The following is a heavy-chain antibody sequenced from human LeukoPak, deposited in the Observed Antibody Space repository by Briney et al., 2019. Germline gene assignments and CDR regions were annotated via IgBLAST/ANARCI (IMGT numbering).Heavy chain of an antibody. CDR1: GGSISSSSYY. Sequence: SETLSLTCSVSGGSISSSSYYWGWIRQPPGKKLEWIGNIYYSGSTYYNPSLKSRVTISVDTSKNQFSLKLSSVTAADTAVYYCARPQRYSMYALDYWGQGTLVTVSS. CDR3: ARPQRYSMYALDY. V-gene: IGHV4-39*01. J-gene: IGHJ4*02. D-gene: IGHD5/OR15-5a*01. CDR2: IYYSGST.